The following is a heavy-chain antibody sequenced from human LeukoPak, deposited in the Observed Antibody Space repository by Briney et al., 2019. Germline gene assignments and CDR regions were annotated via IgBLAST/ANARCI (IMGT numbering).Heavy chain of an antibody. D-gene: IGHD1-26*01. J-gene: IGHJ4*02. CDR2: INHSGST. CDR1: GGSFSGYY. V-gene: IGHV4-34*01. Sequence: SETLSLTCAVYGGSFSGYYWSWIRQPPGKGLEWIGEINHSGSTYYNPSLKSRVTISVDTSKNQFSLKLSSVTAADTAVYYCARRGGSYFLTQFDYWGQGTLVTVSS. CDR3: ARRGGSYFLTQFDY.